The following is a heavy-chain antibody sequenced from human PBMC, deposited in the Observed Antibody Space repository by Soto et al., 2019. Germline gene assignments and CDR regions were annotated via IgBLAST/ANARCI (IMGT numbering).Heavy chain of an antibody. CDR3: ARSYIAVVPAASARYGMDV. Sequence: SVKVSCKASGGTFSSYAISWVRQAPGQGLERMGGIIPIFGTANYAQKFQGRVTITADESTSTAYMELSSLRSEDTAVYYCARSYIAVVPAASARYGMDVWGSGTTVTVSS. V-gene: IGHV1-69*13. CDR2: IIPIFGTA. J-gene: IGHJ6*04. D-gene: IGHD2-2*01. CDR1: GGTFSSYA.